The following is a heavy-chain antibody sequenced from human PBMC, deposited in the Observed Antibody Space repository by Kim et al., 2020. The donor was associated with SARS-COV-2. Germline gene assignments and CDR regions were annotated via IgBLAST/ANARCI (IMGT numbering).Heavy chain of an antibody. Sequence: SETLSLTCTVSGGSISSTFYFWSWIRQPPGEGLEWIGTIYHSGSTDYHPSLKNRVTISLDTSKNDFSLRLTSVTAADTAVYYCARLTVYGSTTTDSWGQGTLVTVSS. CDR2: IYHSGST. CDR1: GGSISSTFYF. V-gene: IGHV4-39*01. D-gene: IGHD3-10*01. CDR3: ARLTVYGSTTTDS. J-gene: IGHJ4*02.